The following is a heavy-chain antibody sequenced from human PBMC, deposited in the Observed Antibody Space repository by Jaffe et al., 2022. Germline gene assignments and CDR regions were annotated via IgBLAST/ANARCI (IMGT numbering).Heavy chain of an antibody. V-gene: IGHV3-30*02. D-gene: IGHD1-7*01. CDR3: AKEPTAANSNYYYYMDV. CDR1: GFTFSNYG. Sequence: QVQLVESGGGVVQPGGSLRLSCAASGFTFSNYGIHWVRQAPGKGLEWVSFIRFDGIHKYYAASVRGRFTISRDNSKNTLYLQMNSLRAEDTAVYYCAKEPTAANSNYYYYMDVWGKGTTVTVSS. J-gene: IGHJ6*03. CDR2: IRFDGIHK.